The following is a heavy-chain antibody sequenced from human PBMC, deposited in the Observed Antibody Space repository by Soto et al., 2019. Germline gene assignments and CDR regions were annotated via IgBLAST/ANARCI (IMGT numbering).Heavy chain of an antibody. V-gene: IGHV3-23*01. Sequence: GGSLRLSCAGSGFIFGHYAMTWVRQAPGKGLEWISAISGRGDSTYYADAVKGRFTISRDNSKNTLYLQVNSLRFDDTAVYYCAKAQDGIDDYFYAMGVWGQGTTVTVSS. J-gene: IGHJ6*02. CDR2: ISGRGDST. CDR3: AKAQDGIDDYFYAMGV. CDR1: GFIFGHYA. D-gene: IGHD2-21*01.